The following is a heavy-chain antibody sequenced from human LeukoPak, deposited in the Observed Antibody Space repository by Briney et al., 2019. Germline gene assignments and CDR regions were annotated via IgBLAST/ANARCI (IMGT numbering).Heavy chain of an antibody. Sequence: PGGSQRLSCAASGFTFTSYGMHWVRQAPGKGLEWVALITYDGYYKYYSDSVKGRFTISSDTSKNTLYLQMNSLRAEDTAVYYCARDLSPVVRASPMGYWGQGTLVTVSS. CDR3: ARDLSPVVRASPMGY. V-gene: IGHV3-30*03. D-gene: IGHD3-10*01. J-gene: IGHJ4*02. CDR2: ITYDGYYK. CDR1: GFTFTSYG.